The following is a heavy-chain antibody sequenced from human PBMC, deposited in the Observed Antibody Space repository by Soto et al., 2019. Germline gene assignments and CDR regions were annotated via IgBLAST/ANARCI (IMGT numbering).Heavy chain of an antibody. CDR3: ARDLLWFGELWGYFDY. Sequence: PGGSLRLSCAASGFTFSSYWMSWVRQAPGKGLEWVANIKQDGSEKYYVDSVKGRFTISRDNAKNSLYLQMNSLRAEDTAVYYCARDLLWFGELWGYFDYWGQGTLVTVSS. V-gene: IGHV3-7*05. CDR1: GFTFSSYW. D-gene: IGHD3-10*01. J-gene: IGHJ4*02. CDR2: IKQDGSEK.